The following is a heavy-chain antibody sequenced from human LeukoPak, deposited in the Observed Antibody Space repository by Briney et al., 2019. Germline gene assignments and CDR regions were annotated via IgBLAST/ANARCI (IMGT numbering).Heavy chain of an antibody. D-gene: IGHD3-16*01. CDR1: GFTFSSYS. J-gene: IGHJ6*01. Sequence: GGSETLSCAASGFTFSSYSMNWVRQAPGKGLEWVSYISSSSGTIYYADSVKGRFTISRDNAKNSLYLQMNSLRDEDTAVYYCARDRGTYYYGMVVTGQRTPVTVSS. V-gene: IGHV3-48*02. CDR3: ARDRGTYYYGMVV. CDR2: ISSSSGTI.